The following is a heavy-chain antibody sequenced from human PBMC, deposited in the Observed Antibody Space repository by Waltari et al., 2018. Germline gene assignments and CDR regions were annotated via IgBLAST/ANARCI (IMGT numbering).Heavy chain of an antibody. CDR2: ISGSGGST. Sequence: EVQLLESGGGLVQPGGSLRLSCAASGFTFSSYAMSWVRQAPGTGLEWVAAISGSGGSTYYADSVKGRFTISRDNSKNTLYLQMNSLRAEDTAVYYCAKDFSSSSWYRATTTIDYWGQGTLVTVSS. D-gene: IGHD6-13*01. V-gene: IGHV3-23*01. CDR1: GFTFSSYA. CDR3: AKDFSSSSWYRATTTIDY. J-gene: IGHJ4*02.